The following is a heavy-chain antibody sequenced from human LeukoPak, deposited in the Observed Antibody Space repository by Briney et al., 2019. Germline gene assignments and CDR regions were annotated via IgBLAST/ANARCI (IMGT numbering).Heavy chain of an antibody. V-gene: IGHV4-39*07. CDR2: IYYTGTT. CDR3: ARGGFYGHPFDF. D-gene: IGHD3-10*01. CDR1: GGSIDNSIYY. Sequence: PSETLSLTCTVSGGSIDNSIYYWGWIRQSPEKGLEWIGSIYYTGTTNYNPSLESRVTTSVDASNNQVSLTLNSVTAADTAVYFCARGGFYGHPFDFGGQGTLVTVSS. J-gene: IGHJ4*02.